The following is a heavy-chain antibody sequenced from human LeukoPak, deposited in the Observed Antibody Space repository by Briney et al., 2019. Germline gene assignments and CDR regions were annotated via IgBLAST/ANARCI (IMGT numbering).Heavy chain of an antibody. CDR1: GGSISSYY. CDR2: INHSGST. V-gene: IGHV4-34*01. Sequence: SETLSLTCTVSGGSISSYYWSWIRQPPGKGLEWIGEINHSGSTNYNPSLKSRVTISVDTSKSRFSLKLSSVTAADTAVYYCAVARRYCSSTSCYIGGVVDYWGQGTLVTVSS. CDR3: AVARRYCSSTSCYIGGVVDY. J-gene: IGHJ4*02. D-gene: IGHD2-2*02.